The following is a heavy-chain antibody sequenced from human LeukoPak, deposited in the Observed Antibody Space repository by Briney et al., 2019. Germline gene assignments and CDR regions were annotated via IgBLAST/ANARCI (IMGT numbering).Heavy chain of an antibody. CDR1: GGSISGPY. D-gene: IGHD3-16*01. Sequence: SETLSLTCTVSGGSISGPYWSWVRQPPGKGLEWIGDVYYSGSTHQNPSLKSRATISVDTSKNQFSLKLRSVTAADTAVYYCARVMGDLASLYHMDVWGKGTTVTVSS. J-gene: IGHJ6*03. V-gene: IGHV4-59*11. CDR2: VYYSGST. CDR3: ARVMGDLASLYHMDV.